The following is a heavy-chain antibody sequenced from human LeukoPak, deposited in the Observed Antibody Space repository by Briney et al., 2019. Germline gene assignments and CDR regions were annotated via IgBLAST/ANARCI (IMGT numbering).Heavy chain of an antibody. CDR3: ARGRRAASGPSTLFDY. V-gene: IGHV5-51*01. D-gene: IGHD6-25*01. CDR2: IYPGDSDT. J-gene: IGHJ4*02. CDR1: GYSFTIYW. Sequence: GESLKISCKGSGYSFTIYWIDWVRQMPGKGLEWMGIIYPGDSDTRYSPSFQGQVTISADRSISTAYLQWSSLKASDTAMYYCARGRRAASGPSTLFDYWGQGTLVTVSS.